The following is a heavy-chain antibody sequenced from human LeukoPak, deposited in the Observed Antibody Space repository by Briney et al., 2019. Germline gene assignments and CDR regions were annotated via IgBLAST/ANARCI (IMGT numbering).Heavy chain of an antibody. D-gene: IGHD3-22*01. V-gene: IGHV3-74*01. Sequence: GGSLRLSCAASGFTFSSYWMHWVRQAPGKGLVWVSRINSDGSSTSYADPVKGRFTISRDNAKNTLFLQMNSLRAEDTAVYYCARHYDGRGSFDYWGQGTLVTVSS. CDR3: ARHYDGRGSFDY. CDR2: INSDGSST. J-gene: IGHJ4*02. CDR1: GFTFSSYW.